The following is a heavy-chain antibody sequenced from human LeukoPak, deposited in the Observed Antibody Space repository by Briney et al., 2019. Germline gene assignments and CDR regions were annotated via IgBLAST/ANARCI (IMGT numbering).Heavy chain of an antibody. Sequence: SETLSLTCAVSGGSISSGGYSWSWIRQPPGKGLEWIGYIYHSGSTYYNPSLKSRVTISVDRSKNQFSLKLSSVTAADTAVYYCARGVYDILTGYHFDYWGQGTLVTVSS. V-gene: IGHV4-30-2*01. CDR1: GGSISSGGYS. D-gene: IGHD3-9*01. CDR3: ARGVYDILTGYHFDY. CDR2: IYHSGST. J-gene: IGHJ4*02.